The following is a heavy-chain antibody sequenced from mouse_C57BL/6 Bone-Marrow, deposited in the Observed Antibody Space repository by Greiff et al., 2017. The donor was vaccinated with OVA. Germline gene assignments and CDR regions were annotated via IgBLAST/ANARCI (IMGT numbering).Heavy chain of an antibody. CDR3: AREGTTVPIAY. CDR1: GFTFSSYA. CDR2: ISDGGSYT. Sequence: EVQRVESGGGLVKPGGSLKLSCAASGFTFSSYAMSWVRQTPEKRLEWVATISDGGSYTYYPDNVKGRFTITRDNAKNNLYLQMSHLNAGDTSMYYSAREGTTVPIAYWGQGTLVTVSA. J-gene: IGHJ3*01. D-gene: IGHD1-1*01. V-gene: IGHV5-4*01.